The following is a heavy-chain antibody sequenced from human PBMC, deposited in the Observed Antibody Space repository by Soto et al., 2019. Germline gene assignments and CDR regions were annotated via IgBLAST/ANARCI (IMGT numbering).Heavy chain of an antibody. CDR2: IIPIFGTA. CDR3: ATLGVRLGELSPLWY. V-gene: IGHV1-69*12. Sequence: QVQLVQSGAEVKKPGSSVKVSCKASGGTFSSYAISWVRQAPGQGLEWMGGIIPIFGTANYAQKFQGRVTITADESTSTAYMELSSLRSECTGVYYCATLGVRLGELSPLWYWGQGTLVTVSS. J-gene: IGHJ4*02. CDR1: GGTFSSYA. D-gene: IGHD3-16*02.